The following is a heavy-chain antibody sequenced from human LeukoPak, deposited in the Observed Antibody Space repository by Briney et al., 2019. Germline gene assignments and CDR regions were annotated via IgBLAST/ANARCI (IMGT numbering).Heavy chain of an antibody. CDR1: GFTFSSYW. Sequence: PGGFLILSCAASGFTFSSYWMSWVRQAPGKGLEWVANIKQDGSEKYYVDSVKGRFTISRNNAKKSLYLQMNSLRAEDTAVYYCARDDRIVGADYWGQGTLVTVSS. CDR2: IKQDGSEK. J-gene: IGHJ4*02. CDR3: ARDDRIVGADY. V-gene: IGHV3-7*01. D-gene: IGHD1-26*01.